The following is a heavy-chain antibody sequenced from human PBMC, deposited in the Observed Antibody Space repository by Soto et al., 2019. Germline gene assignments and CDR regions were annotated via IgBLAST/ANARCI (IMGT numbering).Heavy chain of an antibody. CDR2: IYYSGST. CDR1: GGSISSGGYY. CDR3: ARGPNYDFWSGYLANYYYYYYGMDV. D-gene: IGHD3-3*01. J-gene: IGHJ6*02. Sequence: PSETLSLTCTVSGGSISSGGYYWSWIRQHPGKGLEWIGYIYYSGSTYYNPSLKSRVTISVDTSKNQFSLKLSSVTAADTAVYYCARGPNYDFWSGYLANYYYYYYGMDVWGQGTTVTVSS. V-gene: IGHV4-31*03.